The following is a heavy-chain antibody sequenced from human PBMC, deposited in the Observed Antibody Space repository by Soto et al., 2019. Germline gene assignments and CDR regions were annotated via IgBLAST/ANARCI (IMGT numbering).Heavy chain of an antibody. CDR1: GYTFTSYA. J-gene: IGHJ5*02. CDR2: INAGNGNT. CDR3: ARDSHLAVAHNWFDP. Sequence: ASVKVSCKASGYTFTSYAMHWVRQAPGQRLEWMGWINAGNGNTKYSQKFQGRVTITRDTSASTAYMELSSLRSEDTAVYYCARDSHLAVAHNWFDPWGQGTLVTVSS. D-gene: IGHD6-19*01. V-gene: IGHV1-3*01.